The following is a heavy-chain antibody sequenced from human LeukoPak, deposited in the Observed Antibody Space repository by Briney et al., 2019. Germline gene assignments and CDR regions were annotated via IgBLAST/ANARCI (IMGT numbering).Heavy chain of an antibody. V-gene: IGHV4-30-4*01. Sequence: PSQTLSLTCTVSGGSISSGDYYWSWIRQPPGKGLEWIGYIYYSGSTYYNPSLKSRVTISVDTSKNQFSLKLSSVTAADTAVYYCARVGGYSGYDYSSRHDMDVWGQGTTVTVSS. CDR1: GGSISSGDYY. CDR2: IYYSGST. D-gene: IGHD5-12*01. J-gene: IGHJ6*02. CDR3: ARVGGYSGYDYSSRHDMDV.